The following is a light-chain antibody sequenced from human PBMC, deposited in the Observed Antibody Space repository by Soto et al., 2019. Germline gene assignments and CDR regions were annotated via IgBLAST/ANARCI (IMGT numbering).Light chain of an antibody. Sequence: DIQMTQSPSTLSASVGDRVTITCRASQSISSWLAWYQQKPGKAPKVLIYDASSWAGGVPSRFTGSGSGTEFTLTINSLQPDDFATYYCQQYSVYWTFGQGTKVDI. CDR1: QSISSW. J-gene: IGKJ1*01. CDR2: DAS. CDR3: QQYSVYWT. V-gene: IGKV1-5*01.